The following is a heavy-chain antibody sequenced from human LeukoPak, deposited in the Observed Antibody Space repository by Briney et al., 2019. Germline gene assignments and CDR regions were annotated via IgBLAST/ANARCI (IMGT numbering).Heavy chain of an antibody. D-gene: IGHD2-2*02. CDR1: GFTFSSYS. CDR2: ISSSSYI. CDR3: ARDLSAAIWDYYYGMDV. Sequence: GGSLRLSCAASGFTFSSYSMNWVRQAPGKGLEWVSSISSSSYIYYADSVKGRFTISRDNAKNSLYLQMNSLRAEDTAVYYCARDLSAAIWDYYYGMDVWGQGTTVTVSS. J-gene: IGHJ6*02. V-gene: IGHV3-21*01.